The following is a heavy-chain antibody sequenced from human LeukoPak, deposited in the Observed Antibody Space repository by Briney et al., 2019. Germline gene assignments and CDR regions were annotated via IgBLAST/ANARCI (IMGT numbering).Heavy chain of an antibody. CDR1: GFTLSSYA. CDR3: ARVANYGGNYPDY. J-gene: IGHJ4*02. Sequence: GGSLRLSCAASGFTLSSYAMSWVRQAPGMGLEWVANIKQDGSEKRYVDSVRGRFTISRDNAKNSLYLQMNSLRAEDTAVYYCARVANYGGNYPDYWGQGTLVTVSS. D-gene: IGHD4-23*01. V-gene: IGHV3-7*01. CDR2: IKQDGSEK.